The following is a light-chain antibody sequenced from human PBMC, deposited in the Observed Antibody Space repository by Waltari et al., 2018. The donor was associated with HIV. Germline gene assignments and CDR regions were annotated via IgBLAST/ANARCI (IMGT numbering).Light chain of an antibody. V-gene: IGKV4-1*01. J-gene: IGKJ1*01. CDR2: WAS. Sequence: IDMTPYPDSLTLSLGERATINCTSGQSVLYTSKNKNSLAWYQQKSGQPPKLLMYWASARESGVPDRFSGSGSGTDFNLTISSLQAEDVAVYYCQQYLDFPRTFGQGTKVEVK. CDR1: QSVLYTSKNKNS. CDR3: QQYLDFPRT.